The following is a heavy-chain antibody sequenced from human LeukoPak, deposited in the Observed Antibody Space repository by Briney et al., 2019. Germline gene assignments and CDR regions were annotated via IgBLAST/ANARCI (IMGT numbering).Heavy chain of an antibody. CDR3: VRLRRNSDTSGFYYYYDY. Sequence: GGSLRLSCAASGYTFSSYSINWVRQAPGKGLEWVSSISVRSNYIYYADSVRGRFSISRDDARDSLYLQMNSLRAEDTAVYYCVRLRRNSDTSGFYYYYDYWGQGTLVTVSS. D-gene: IGHD3-22*01. CDR2: ISVRSNYI. V-gene: IGHV3-21*01. J-gene: IGHJ4*02. CDR1: GYTFSSYS.